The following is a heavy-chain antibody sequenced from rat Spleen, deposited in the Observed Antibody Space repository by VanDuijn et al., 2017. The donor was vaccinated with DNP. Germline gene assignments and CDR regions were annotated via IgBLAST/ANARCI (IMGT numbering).Heavy chain of an antibody. J-gene: IGHJ4*01. Sequence: EVQLVESGGGLVQPGRSLKLSCAASGFTFSDYNMAWVRQAPKKGLEWVATIVHDGSRTYYRDSVKGRFTISRDNAKSTLYLQMDSLRSEDTAIYYCAMVMDVQDGGDSDVLDAWGQGTSVTFSS. CDR2: IVHDGSRT. D-gene: IGHD1-12*02. CDR3: AMVMDVQDGGDSDVLDA. CDR1: GFTFSDYN. V-gene: IGHV5S10*01.